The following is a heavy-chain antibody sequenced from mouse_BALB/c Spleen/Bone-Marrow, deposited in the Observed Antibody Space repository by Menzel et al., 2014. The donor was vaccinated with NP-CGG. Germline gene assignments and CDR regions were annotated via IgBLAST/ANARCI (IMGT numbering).Heavy chain of an antibody. J-gene: IGHJ3*01. D-gene: IGHD6-5*01. V-gene: IGHV1-5*01. CDR2: IYPGNSDT. Sequence: LVVSGTVPASPGASVKMPCKASGCNFTNYWMLCVKQRPGPGLEWIGAIYPGNSDTSYSQMCKGKDTLTAVTSASTSYMDLNGLTNEYSAVYYCTTYFYWGQGTLVIVSA. CDR3: TTYFY. CDR1: GCNFTNYW.